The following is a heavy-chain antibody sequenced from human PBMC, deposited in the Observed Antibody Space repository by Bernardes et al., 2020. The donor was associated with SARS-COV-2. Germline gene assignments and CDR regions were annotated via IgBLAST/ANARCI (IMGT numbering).Heavy chain of an antibody. CDR2: IDPSDSYT. CDR3: ARQGVVVPATNYGMDV. V-gene: IGHV5-10-1*01. Sequence: GESLKISCKGSGYSFTSYWISWVRQMPGKGLEWMGRIDPSDSYTNYSPSFQGHVTISADKSISTAYLQWSSLKASDTAMYYCARQGVVVPATNYGMDVWGQGTTVTVSS. D-gene: IGHD2-2*01. CDR1: GYSFTSYW. J-gene: IGHJ6*02.